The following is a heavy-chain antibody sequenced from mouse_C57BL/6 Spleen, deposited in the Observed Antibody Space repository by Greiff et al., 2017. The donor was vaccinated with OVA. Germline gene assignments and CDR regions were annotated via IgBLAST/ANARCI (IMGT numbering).Heavy chain of an antibody. D-gene: IGHD2-3*01. J-gene: IGHJ1*03. Sequence: EVQVVESEGGLVQPGSSMKLSCTASGFTFSDYYMAWVRQVPEKGLEWVANINYDGSSTYYLDSLKSRFIISRDNAKNILYLQMSSLKSEDTATYYCARARDGYYRYFDVWGTGTTVTVSS. CDR3: ARARDGYYRYFDV. V-gene: IGHV5-16*01. CDR2: INYDGSST. CDR1: GFTFSDYY.